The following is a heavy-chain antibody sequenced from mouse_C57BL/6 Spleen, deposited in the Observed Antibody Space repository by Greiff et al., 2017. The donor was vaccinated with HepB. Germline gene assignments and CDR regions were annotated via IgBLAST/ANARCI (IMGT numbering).Heavy chain of an antibody. V-gene: IGHV5-17*01. Sequence: DVMLVESGGGLVKPGGSLKLSCAASGFTFSDYGMHWVRQAPEKGLEWVAYISSGSSTIYYADTVKGRFTISRDNAKNTLFLQMTSLRSEDTAMYYCARDVATGYFDGWGTGTTVTVSS. CDR2: ISSGSSTI. CDR1: GFTFSDYG. CDR3: ARDVATGYFDG. J-gene: IGHJ1*03.